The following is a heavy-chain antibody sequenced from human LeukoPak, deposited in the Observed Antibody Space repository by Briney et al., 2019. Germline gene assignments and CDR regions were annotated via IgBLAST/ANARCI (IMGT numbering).Heavy chain of an antibody. J-gene: IGHJ3*02. V-gene: IGHV3-48*01. CDR2: ISPSSSII. Sequence: GGSLRLSCAASGFTFNSYSMNWVRQAPGRGLEWVSYISPSSSIIYYADSVKGRFTISRDQTNNSLYLQMNSLRAEDTAVYYCAKSAPAAFDIWGQGTMVTVSS. CDR3: AKSAPAAFDI. CDR1: GFTFNSYS.